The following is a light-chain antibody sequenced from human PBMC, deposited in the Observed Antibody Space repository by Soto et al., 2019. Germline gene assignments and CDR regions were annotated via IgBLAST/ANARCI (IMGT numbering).Light chain of an antibody. V-gene: IGKV4-1*01. CDR2: WAS. CDR3: KQYNPVPFT. Sequence: DIVMTQSPDSLAVSLGERATINCKSSQSVLFSSNNKNYLAWYQQKPGQPPKLLIYWASTRQSGVPDRCSGSGSGTDFPLPIGCLQAEEVAAYYWKQYNPVPFTCGGGTKVEIK. J-gene: IGKJ4*01. CDR1: QSVLFSSNNKNY.